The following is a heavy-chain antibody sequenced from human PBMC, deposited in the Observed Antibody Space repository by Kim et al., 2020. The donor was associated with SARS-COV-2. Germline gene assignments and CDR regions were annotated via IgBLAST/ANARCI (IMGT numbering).Heavy chain of an antibody. CDR3: TKVSDILTDYYKVDAFDI. V-gene: IGHV3-33*06. D-gene: IGHD3-9*01. J-gene: IGHJ3*02. Sequence: KGRFNISRDNSKNSLYLQMNSLRAEDTAVYYCTKVSDILTDYYKVDAFDIWGQGTMVTVSS.